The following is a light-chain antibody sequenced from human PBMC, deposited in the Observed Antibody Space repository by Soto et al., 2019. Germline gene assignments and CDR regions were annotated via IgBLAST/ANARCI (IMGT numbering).Light chain of an antibody. J-gene: IGKJ3*01. V-gene: IGKV1-9*01. Sequence: IQLTQSPSSLSASVGDRVTISCRASQGIANFLAWYQQKPGKAPKLLIYGASTLQSGVPSRFSGSGSGTDFTLTISSLQPEGFATYYCQQLNSFPIPFGPGTKVDIK. CDR2: GAS. CDR3: QQLNSFPIP. CDR1: QGIANF.